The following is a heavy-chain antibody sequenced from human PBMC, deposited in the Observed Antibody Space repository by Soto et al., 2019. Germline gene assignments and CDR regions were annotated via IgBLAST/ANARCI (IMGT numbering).Heavy chain of an antibody. Sequence: ASVKVSCKASGYTFTSYGISWVRQAPGQGLEWMGWISAYNGNTNYAQKLQGRVTMATDTSTSTAYMELRSLRSDDTAVYYCARAPYYDYIWGSYPAGAEYYFDYWGQGTLVTVSS. CDR1: GYTFTSYG. CDR3: ARAPYYDYIWGSYPAGAEYYFDY. CDR2: ISAYNGNT. D-gene: IGHD3-16*02. V-gene: IGHV1-18*01. J-gene: IGHJ4*02.